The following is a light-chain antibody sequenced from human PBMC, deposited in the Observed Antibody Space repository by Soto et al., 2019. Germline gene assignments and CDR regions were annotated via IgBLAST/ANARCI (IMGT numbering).Light chain of an antibody. Sequence: ELVLTQSPATLSLSPGDSATLSCRASQRVGQYLAWSQQRPGQAPRLLMFDVTYRATGNPARFRGSGSGTDFTRTSSSLEPEDSAVQYWQQRTNWQRTFGGGTRVEIK. V-gene: IGKV3-11*01. CDR2: DVT. J-gene: IGKJ4*01. CDR3: QQRTNWQRT. CDR1: QRVGQY.